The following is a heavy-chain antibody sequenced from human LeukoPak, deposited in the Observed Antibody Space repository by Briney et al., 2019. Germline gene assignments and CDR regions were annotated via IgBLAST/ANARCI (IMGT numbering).Heavy chain of an antibody. V-gene: IGHV3-53*01. D-gene: IGHD3-22*01. CDR2: IYSGGNT. CDR1: GFTFSSYG. CDR3: ARDLYYYDSSGYLR. Sequence: QPGGSLRLSCAASGFTFSSYGMHWVRQAPGKGLEWVSVIYSGGNTYYADSVRGRFTISRDNSKNTLYLQMNSLRAEDTAVYYCARDLYYYDSSGYLRWGQGTLVTVSS. J-gene: IGHJ4*02.